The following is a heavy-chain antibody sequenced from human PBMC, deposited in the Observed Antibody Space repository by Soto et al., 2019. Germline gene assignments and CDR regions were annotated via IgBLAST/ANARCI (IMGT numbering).Heavy chain of an antibody. J-gene: IGHJ4*02. CDR1: GFTFSSYS. V-gene: IGHV3-21*04. D-gene: IGHD5-18*01. CDR2: ISSSSSYI. Sequence: PGGSLRLSCAASGFTFSSYSMNWVRQAPGKGLEWVSSISSSSSYIHYADSVKGRFTISRDNSKNTLYLQMNSLRAEDTAVYYCAKSELYGYGPFDYWGQGTLVTVSS. CDR3: AKSELYGYGPFDY.